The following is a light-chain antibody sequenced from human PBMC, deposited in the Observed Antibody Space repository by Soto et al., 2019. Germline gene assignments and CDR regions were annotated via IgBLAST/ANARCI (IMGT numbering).Light chain of an antibody. CDR2: GAS. Sequence: EIVMTQSPATLSVSPGERATLSCRASQSVSSNLAWYHQKPGQAPRLLIYGASTRATGIPARFSGSGSGTEFTLSISSLQSEDFAVYYCQHFNNWPQTFGQGTNLEI. CDR3: QHFNNWPQT. V-gene: IGKV3-15*01. CDR1: QSVSSN. J-gene: IGKJ2*01.